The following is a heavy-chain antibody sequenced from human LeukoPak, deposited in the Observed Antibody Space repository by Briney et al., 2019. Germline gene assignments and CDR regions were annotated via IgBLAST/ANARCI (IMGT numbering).Heavy chain of an antibody. Sequence: GRSLRLSCAASGFTFSSYGMHWVRQAPGKGLEWVAVIWYDGSNKYYADSVKGRFTISRDNSKNTLYLQMNSLRAEDTAVYYCARDLSAIMITFGGVIAPFDYWGQGTLVTVSS. CDR2: IWYDGSNK. V-gene: IGHV3-33*01. CDR1: GFTFSSYG. D-gene: IGHD3-16*02. J-gene: IGHJ4*02. CDR3: ARDLSAIMITFGGVIAPFDY.